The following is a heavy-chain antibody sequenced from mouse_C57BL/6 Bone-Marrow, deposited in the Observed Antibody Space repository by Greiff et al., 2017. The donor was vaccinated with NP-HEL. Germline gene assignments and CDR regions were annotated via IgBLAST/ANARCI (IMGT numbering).Heavy chain of an antibody. CDR3: AAYYYGSSPFAY. V-gene: IGHV1-64*01. Sequence: VQLQQSGPELVKPGASVKLSCKASGYTFTSYDINWVKQRPGQGLEWIGWIYPNSGSTNYNEKFKSKATLTVDKSSSTAYMQLSSLTSADSAVYYCAAYYYGSSPFAYWGQGTLVTVSA. D-gene: IGHD1-1*01. J-gene: IGHJ3*01. CDR1: GYTFTSYD. CDR2: IYPNSGST.